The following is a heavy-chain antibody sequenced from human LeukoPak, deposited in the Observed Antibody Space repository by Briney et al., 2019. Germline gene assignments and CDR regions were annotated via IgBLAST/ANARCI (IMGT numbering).Heavy chain of an antibody. CDR3: AKDVWRYSGSYYDFDY. J-gene: IGHJ4*02. CDR2: ISNNGGYT. Sequence: GGSLRLSCAASGFTFSSSAMSWVRQAPGKGLEWVSAISNNGGYTYYADSVQGRFTISRDNSKSTLCLQMNSLRAEDTAVYYCAKDVWRYSGSYYDFDYWGQGTLVTVSS. D-gene: IGHD1-26*01. V-gene: IGHV3-23*01. CDR1: GFTFSSSA.